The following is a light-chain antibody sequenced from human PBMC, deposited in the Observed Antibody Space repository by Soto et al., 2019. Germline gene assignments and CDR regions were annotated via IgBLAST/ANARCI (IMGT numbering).Light chain of an antibody. Sequence: EVVMTQSPASLSASPGGRVTLSCRASQNIRSSLAWYQQRPGQAPRLLIYGASSRATGIPDRFSGSGSGTDFTLTISGLEPEDFAVYHCQQYDSSPRTFGQGTKVDIK. V-gene: IGKV3-20*01. CDR2: GAS. CDR3: QQYDSSPRT. CDR1: QNIRSS. J-gene: IGKJ1*01.